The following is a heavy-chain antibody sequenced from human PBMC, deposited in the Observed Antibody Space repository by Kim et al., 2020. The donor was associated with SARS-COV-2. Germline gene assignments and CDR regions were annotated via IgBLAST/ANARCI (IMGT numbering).Heavy chain of an antibody. D-gene: IGHD2-8*01. V-gene: IGHV4-59*13. J-gene: IGHJ6*02. CDR2: FYYSGST. Sequence: SETLSLTCTVSGGSISSYYWSWIRQPPGKGLEWIGYFYYSGSTNYNPSLKSRVTISVDTSKNQFSLKLSSVTAADTAVYYCARDGVHYYYGMDVWGQGTT. CDR1: GGSISSYY. CDR3: ARDGVHYYYGMDV.